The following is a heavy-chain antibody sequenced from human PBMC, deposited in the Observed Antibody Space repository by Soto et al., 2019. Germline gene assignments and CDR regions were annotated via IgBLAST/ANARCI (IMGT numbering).Heavy chain of an antibody. CDR1: DGSVSSGSYY. CDR3: ARDSLALFDS. CDR2: IYSSGST. J-gene: IGHJ4*02. Sequence: PSETLSLICTVSDGSVSSGSYYWTWIRQPPGKGLEWIGYIYSSGSTLYNPSLKSRVIISVDQSMNQFSLKLSSVTAADTAVYYCARDSLALFDSWGQGTLVTVSS. V-gene: IGHV4-61*01. D-gene: IGHD5-12*01.